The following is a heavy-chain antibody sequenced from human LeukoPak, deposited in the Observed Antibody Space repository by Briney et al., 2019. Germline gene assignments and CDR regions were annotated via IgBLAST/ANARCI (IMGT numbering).Heavy chain of an antibody. CDR1: GFSVRTSY. D-gene: IGHD6-19*01. CDR2: IYSGVGP. CDR3: GRGGGWSHHNYAMDA. Sequence: GGSLRLSCAASGFSVRTSYMTWVRQTPGKGLEWVSIIYSGVGPYYADSVKGRFTISRDNSKNTLYLQMNSLRVEDTAVYYCGRGGGWSHHNYAMDAWGKGTTVTVSS. J-gene: IGHJ6*04. V-gene: IGHV3-53*01.